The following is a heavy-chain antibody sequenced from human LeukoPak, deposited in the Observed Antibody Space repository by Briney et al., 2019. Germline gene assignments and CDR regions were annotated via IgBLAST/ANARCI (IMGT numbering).Heavy chain of an antibody. J-gene: IGHJ4*02. D-gene: IGHD3-3*01. V-gene: IGHV1-2*02. CDR3: ARQYDFWSGYPTAFDY. CDR1: GYTFTGYY. Sequence: ASVKVSYKASGYTFTGYYIHWVRQAPGQGLEWMGFINPNTGGTSYAQKFQARVTMTRDTSISTAYMELSGLRSDDTAVYYCARQYDFWSGYPTAFDYWGQGTLVTVSS. CDR2: INPNTGGT.